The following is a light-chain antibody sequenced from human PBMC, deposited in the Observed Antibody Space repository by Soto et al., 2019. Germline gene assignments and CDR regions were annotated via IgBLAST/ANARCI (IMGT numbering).Light chain of an antibody. CDR1: GSDVGGYNY. Sequence: QSALTQPRSVSGYPGQSVTISCTGTGSDVGGYNYVSWYQQHPDKAPKLIIYDVSERPSGVPDRFSGSQSGNTASLTISGLHTEDEADYFCCSYATSASYVFGTGTKVTVL. J-gene: IGLJ1*01. CDR3: CSYATSASYV. CDR2: DVS. V-gene: IGLV2-11*01.